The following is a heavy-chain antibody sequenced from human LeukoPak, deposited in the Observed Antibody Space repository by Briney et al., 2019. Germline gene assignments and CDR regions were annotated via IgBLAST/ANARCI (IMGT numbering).Heavy chain of an antibody. D-gene: IGHD2-21*01. Sequence: GGSLRLSCAASGFTFSDYYMSWIRQAPGKGLEWVSCISSSGSTIYYADSVKGRFTISRDNAKNSLYLQMNSLRAEDTAVYYCARDENECGGDCYPYYYYYMDVWGKGTTVTVSS. CDR2: ISSSGSTI. CDR3: ARDENECGGDCYPYYYYYMDV. J-gene: IGHJ6*03. V-gene: IGHV3-11*04. CDR1: GFTFSDYY.